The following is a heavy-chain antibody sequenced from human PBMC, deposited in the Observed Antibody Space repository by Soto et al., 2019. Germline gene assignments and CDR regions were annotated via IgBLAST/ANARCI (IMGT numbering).Heavy chain of an antibody. CDR1: GGSFSGYY. CDR2: INHSGST. CDR3: ARGRGSYTERGDAFDI. J-gene: IGHJ3*02. Sequence: SETLSLTCAVYGGSFSGYYWSWIRQPPGKGLEWIGEINHSGSTNYNPSLKSRVTISVDTSKNQFSLKLSSVTAADTAVYYCARGRGSYTERGDAFDIWGQGTMVTVSS. D-gene: IGHD1-26*01. V-gene: IGHV4-34*01.